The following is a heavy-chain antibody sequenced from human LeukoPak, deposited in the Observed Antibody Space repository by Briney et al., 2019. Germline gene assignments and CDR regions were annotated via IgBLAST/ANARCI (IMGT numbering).Heavy chain of an antibody. V-gene: IGHV4-39*07. CDR1: GDSSSNSIYY. J-gene: IGHJ4*02. CDR2: IDYSGST. D-gene: IGHD6-19*01. Sequence: SETLSLTCTVSGDSSSNSIYYWGWIRQPPGKGLEWIGSIDYSGSTYYNPSLKSRATISIGTSKNQFSLKLSSVTAADTAVYYCAREYTLYRSGWFLDYWGQGTVVTVSS. CDR3: AREYTLYRSGWFLDY.